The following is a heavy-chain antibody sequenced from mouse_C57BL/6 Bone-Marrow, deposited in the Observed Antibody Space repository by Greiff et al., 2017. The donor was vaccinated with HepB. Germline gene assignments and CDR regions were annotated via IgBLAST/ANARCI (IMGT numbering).Heavy chain of an antibody. CDR2: IYPGSGST. CDR3: ARENYGNPY. D-gene: IGHD2-1*01. V-gene: IGHV1-55*01. CDR1: GYTFTSYW. J-gene: IGHJ2*01. Sequence: QVHVKQPGAELVKPGASVKMSCKASGYTFTSYWITWVKQRPGQGLEWIGDIYPGSGSTNYNEKFKSKATLTVDTSSSTAYMQLSSLTSEDSAVYYCARENYGNPYWGQGTTLTVSS.